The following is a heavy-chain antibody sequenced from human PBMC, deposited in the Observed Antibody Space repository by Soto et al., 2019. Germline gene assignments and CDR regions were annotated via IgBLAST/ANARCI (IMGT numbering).Heavy chain of an antibody. CDR1: GFPFSSFG. CDR3: ARDQTESGGYSDS. V-gene: IGHV3-33*01. CDR2: IWNDGSNE. Sequence: QVQLVESGGGVVQPGGSLRLSCEASGFPFSSFGIHWVRQAPGQGLEWLAIIWNDGSNEYYADSVKGRFTISRDNSKNTVYLPVSNLRAEPTAVYFCARDQTESGGYSDSLGQGALVTVAS. J-gene: IGHJ4*02. D-gene: IGHD2-15*01.